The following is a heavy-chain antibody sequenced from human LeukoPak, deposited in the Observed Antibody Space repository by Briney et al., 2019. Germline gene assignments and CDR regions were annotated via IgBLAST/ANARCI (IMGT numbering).Heavy chain of an antibody. CDR1: GFTFDDHA. CDR2: GSWHGGSK. Sequence: GRSLRLSCAASGFTFDDHAMHWVRQAPGKRLEWVSGGSWHGGSKDYADSVKGRFTISRDNAKNSLYLQMNSLRAEDTALYYCAKGRASTVTTSFDYWGQGTLVTVSS. V-gene: IGHV3-9*01. D-gene: IGHD4-17*01. CDR3: AKGRASTVTTSFDY. J-gene: IGHJ4*02.